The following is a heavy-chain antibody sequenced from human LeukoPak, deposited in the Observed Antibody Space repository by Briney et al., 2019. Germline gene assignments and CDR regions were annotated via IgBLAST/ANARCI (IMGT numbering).Heavy chain of an antibody. Sequence: PSETLSLTCTVSGGSISSYYWSWIRQPPGKGLEWIGYIYYSGSTNYNPSLKSRVTISVDTSKNQFSLKLSSVTAADTAVYYCAREDRRHTHRSWGQGTLVTVSS. CDR2: IYYSGST. D-gene: IGHD6-19*01. CDR1: GGSISSYY. J-gene: IGHJ4*02. CDR3: AREDRRHTHRS. V-gene: IGHV4-59*12.